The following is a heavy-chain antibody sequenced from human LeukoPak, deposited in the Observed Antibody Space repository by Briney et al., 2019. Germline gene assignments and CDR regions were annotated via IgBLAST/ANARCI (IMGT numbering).Heavy chain of an antibody. J-gene: IGHJ5*02. CDR1: GYSISSGYY. V-gene: IGHV4-38-2*02. Sequence: KPSETLSLTCTVSGYSISSGYYWGWIRQPPGKGLEWIGSIYRSGSTYYNPSLKSRVTISVDTSKNQFSLKLSSVTAADTAVYYCAREASTGTTSSGWFDPGAREPWSPSPQ. CDR3: AREASTGTTSSGWFDP. D-gene: IGHD1-1*01. CDR2: IYRSGST.